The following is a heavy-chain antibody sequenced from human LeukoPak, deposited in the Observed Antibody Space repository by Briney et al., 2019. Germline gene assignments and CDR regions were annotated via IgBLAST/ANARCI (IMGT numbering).Heavy chain of an antibody. CDR3: ASSAMVRGVIIKPFDY. CDR2: TYYRSKWYN. CDR1: GDSVSSNSAA. D-gene: IGHD3-10*01. V-gene: IGHV6-1*01. Sequence: SQTLSLTCAISGDSVSSNSAAWNWIRQSPSRVLEWLGRTYYRSKWYNDYAVSVKSRITINPDTSKNQFSLQLNSVTPEDTAVYYCASSAMVRGVIIKPFDYWGQGTLVTVSS. J-gene: IGHJ4*02.